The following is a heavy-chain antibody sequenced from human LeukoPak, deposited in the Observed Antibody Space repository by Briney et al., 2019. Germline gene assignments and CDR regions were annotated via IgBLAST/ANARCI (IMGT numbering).Heavy chain of an antibody. Sequence: ASVKVSCKVSGYTLTELSMHWVRQAPGKGLEWMGGFDPEDGETIYAQKFQGRVTMTEDTSTDTAYMELSSLRSEDTAVYYCAKTSDGYNLLGYWGQGTLVTVSS. CDR3: AKTSDGYNLLGY. V-gene: IGHV1-24*01. J-gene: IGHJ4*02. CDR2: FDPEDGET. D-gene: IGHD5-24*01. CDR1: GYTLTELS.